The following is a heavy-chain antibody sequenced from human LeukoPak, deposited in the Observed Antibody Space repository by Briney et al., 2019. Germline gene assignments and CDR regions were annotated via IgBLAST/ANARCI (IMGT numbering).Heavy chain of an antibody. CDR1: GFIFNNYA. CDR3: ARGMNAYYSPLDF. D-gene: IGHD3-9*01. CDR2: ISWNSGSI. J-gene: IGHJ4*02. Sequence: GGSLRLSCAGSGFIFNNYAMHWVRQPPGKGLEWVSGISWNSGSIDYADSVKGRFTISRDNAKNSLYLQMNSLRAEDTATFYCARGMNAYYSPLDFWGQGTLVTVSS. V-gene: IGHV3-9*01.